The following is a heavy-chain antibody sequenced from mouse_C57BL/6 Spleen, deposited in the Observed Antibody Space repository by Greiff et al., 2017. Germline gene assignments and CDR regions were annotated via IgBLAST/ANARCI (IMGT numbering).Heavy chain of an antibody. CDR1: GYSITSGYD. Sequence: DVQLQESGPGMVKPSQSLSLTCTVTGYSITSGYDWHWIRHFPGNKLEWMGYISYSGSTNYNPSLKSRISITHDTSKNHFFLKLNSVTTEDTATYYCAAAYYSNSPWFAYWGQGTLVTVSA. CDR3: AAAYYSNSPWFAY. J-gene: IGHJ3*01. V-gene: IGHV3-1*01. CDR2: ISYSGST. D-gene: IGHD2-5*01.